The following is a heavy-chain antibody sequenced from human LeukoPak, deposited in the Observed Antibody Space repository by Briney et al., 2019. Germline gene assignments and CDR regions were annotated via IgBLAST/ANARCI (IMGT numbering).Heavy chain of an antibody. CDR2: ISYDGANK. D-gene: IGHD2-2*01. CDR1: GFTFSTYA. V-gene: IGHV3-30*01. CDR3: ARAPAQCFPYMDV. Sequence: GGSLRLSCAASGFTFSTYAIHWVRQAPGKGLEWVAAISYDGANKYYADSVKGRFTISRDSSKNTLYLQMNSLRAEDTAVCYCARAPAQCFPYMDVWGKGTTVTVSS. J-gene: IGHJ6*03.